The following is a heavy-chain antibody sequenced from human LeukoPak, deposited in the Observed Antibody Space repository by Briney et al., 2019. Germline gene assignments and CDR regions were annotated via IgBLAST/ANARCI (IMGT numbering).Heavy chain of an antibody. CDR1: GYIFTSYA. V-gene: IGHV1-3*01. J-gene: IGHJ4*02. D-gene: IGHD5-18*01. Sequence: ASVKVSCKASGYIFTSYAMHWVRQAPGQRFEWMGWINAGNGNTKYSQKFQGRVTMTRDTSISTAYLELSNLRSDDTAAYYCVRGYSYGFYFDYWGQGSLVTVSS. CDR3: VRGYSYGFYFDY. CDR2: INAGNGNT.